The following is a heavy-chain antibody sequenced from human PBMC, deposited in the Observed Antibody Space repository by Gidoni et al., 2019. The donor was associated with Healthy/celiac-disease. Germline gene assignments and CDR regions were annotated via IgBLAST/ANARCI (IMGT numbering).Heavy chain of an antibody. D-gene: IGHD4-17*01. J-gene: IGHJ6*02. CDR3: ARNYGEGCMDV. CDR1: GFTFSSYG. CDR2: IWYDGSNK. Sequence: QVQLVESGGGVVQPGRSLRLSCAASGFTFSSYGMHWVRQAPGKGLEWVAVIWYDGSNKYYADSVKGRFTISRDNSKNTLYLQMNSLRAEDTAVYYCARNYGEGCMDVWGQGTTVTVSS. V-gene: IGHV3-33*01.